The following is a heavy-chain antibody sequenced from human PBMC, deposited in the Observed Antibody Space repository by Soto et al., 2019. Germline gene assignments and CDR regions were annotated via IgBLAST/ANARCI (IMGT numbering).Heavy chain of an antibody. CDR2: IYPGDSDT. D-gene: IGHD1-26*01. CDR3: ARSQWDLDAFDI. V-gene: IGHV5-51*01. J-gene: IGHJ3*02. CDR1: GYSFTSYW. Sequence: ESLKISGKGSGYSFTSYWIGLVRQMPGKGLEWMGIIYPGDSDTRYSPSFQGQVTISADKSISTAYLQWSSLKASDTAMYYCARSQWDLDAFDIWGQGTMVTVSS.